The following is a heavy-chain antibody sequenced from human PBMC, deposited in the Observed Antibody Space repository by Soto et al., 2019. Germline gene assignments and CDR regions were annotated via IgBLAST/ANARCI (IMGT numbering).Heavy chain of an antibody. Sequence: PGGSLRLSCAASGFTFSNAWINWVRQAPGKGLEWVGRIKSKTDGGTTDFAASVKGRFAISRDDSKNMVYLQMNSLKTEDTAVYYCTTVYCATTSCYAPFDYWGKGTLVTVST. J-gene: IGHJ4*02. CDR2: IKSKTDGGTT. V-gene: IGHV3-15*07. CDR3: TTVYCATTSCYAPFDY. CDR1: GFTFSNAW. D-gene: IGHD2-2*01.